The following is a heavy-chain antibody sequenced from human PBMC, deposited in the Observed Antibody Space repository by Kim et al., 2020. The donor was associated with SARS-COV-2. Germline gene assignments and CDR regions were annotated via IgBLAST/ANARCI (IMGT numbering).Heavy chain of an antibody. Sequence: GGSLRLSCAASGFTFSSYSMNWVRQAPGKGLEWVSSISSSSSYIYYADSVKGRFTISRDNAKNSLYLQMNSLRAEDTAVYYCARLSGIAAAGTDYYYGMDVWGQGTTVTVSS. J-gene: IGHJ6*02. CDR1: GFTFSSYS. CDR2: ISSSSSYI. D-gene: IGHD6-13*01. V-gene: IGHV3-21*01. CDR3: ARLSGIAAAGTDYYYGMDV.